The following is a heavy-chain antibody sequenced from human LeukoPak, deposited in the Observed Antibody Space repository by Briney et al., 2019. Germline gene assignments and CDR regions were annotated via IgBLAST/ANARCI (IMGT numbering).Heavy chain of an antibody. D-gene: IGHD2-8*01. J-gene: IGHJ4*02. CDR3: TRRYAMAVNYFDY. CDR1: GFTFSGSA. V-gene: IGHV3-73*01. CDR2: IRSKANSYAT. Sequence: GGSLRLSCAASGFTFSGSAMHWVRQASGKGLEWVGRIRSKANSYATAYAASVKGRFTISRDDSKNTAYLQMNSLKTEDTAVYYCTRRYAMAVNYFDYWGQGTLVTVSS.